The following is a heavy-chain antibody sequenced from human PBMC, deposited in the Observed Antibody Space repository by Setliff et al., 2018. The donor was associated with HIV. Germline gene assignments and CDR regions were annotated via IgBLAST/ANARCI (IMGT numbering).Heavy chain of an antibody. Sequence: LSLTCSVSGGSISNFYWSWIRQPPGKGLEWVGHIYSTGDTNYNPSLKSRVTLSADTSKNQLSLSLTSVTAADTAVYYCARVRLTMIMMVDYFDQWGQGTLVTV. V-gene: IGHV4-4*07. J-gene: IGHJ4*02. D-gene: IGHD3-22*01. CDR3: ARVRLTMIMMVDYFDQ. CDR1: GGSISNFY. CDR2: IYSTGDT.